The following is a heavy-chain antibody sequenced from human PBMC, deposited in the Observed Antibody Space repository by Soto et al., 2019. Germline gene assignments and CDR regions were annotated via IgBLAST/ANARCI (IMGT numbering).Heavy chain of an antibody. J-gene: IGHJ5*02. CDR1: GGSFSGYY. V-gene: IGHV4-34*01. CDR2: INHSGST. D-gene: IGHD3-3*01. Sequence: SETLSLTCAVYGGSFSGYYWSWIRQPPGKGLEWIGEINHSGSTNYNPSLKSRVTISVDTSKNQFSLKLSSVTAAYTAVYYCARRTYYDFWSGYYNWFDPWGQGPLVTVSS. CDR3: ARRTYYDFWSGYYNWFDP.